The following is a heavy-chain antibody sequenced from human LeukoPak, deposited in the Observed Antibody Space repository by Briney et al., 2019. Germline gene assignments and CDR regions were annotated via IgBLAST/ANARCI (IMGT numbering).Heavy chain of an antibody. J-gene: IGHJ4*02. CDR1: GFSVINTY. Sequence: GGSLRLSCAASGFSVINTYVNWVRQAPGKGLEWVSVIDDSGATSFVDAVTGRFTISRDNSKNTVSLHMNNLRAEDTAVYYCVSGYGDYNFDFWGQGTLVTVSS. CDR3: VSGYGDYNFDF. CDR2: IDDSGAT. D-gene: IGHD4-17*01. V-gene: IGHV3-53*01.